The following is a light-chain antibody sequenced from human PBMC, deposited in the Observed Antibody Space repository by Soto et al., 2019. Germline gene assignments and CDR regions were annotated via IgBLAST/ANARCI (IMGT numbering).Light chain of an antibody. V-gene: IGKV4-1*01. Sequence: DIVMTQSPDSLAVSLGERATINCKSSQSVLYSSNNKNYLAWYQQKPGQPPKLLISWTSIRESGVPDRFSGSGSGTDFTLTIRSLQAEDVAVYYCQQYYTTSFTFGPGTKVDVK. CDR3: QQYYTTSFT. J-gene: IGKJ3*01. CDR2: WTS. CDR1: QSVLYSSNNKNY.